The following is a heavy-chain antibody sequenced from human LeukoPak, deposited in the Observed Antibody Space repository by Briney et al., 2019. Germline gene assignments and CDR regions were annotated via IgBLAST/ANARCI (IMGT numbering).Heavy chain of an antibody. CDR3: ARSLGYCSSTSCYTDAFDI. Sequence: PSETLSLTCGVYGGSFSGYYWTWIRQPPGKGLEWIGEINHSGSTNYNPSLKSRVTISVDRSKNQFSLKLSSVTAADTAVYYCARSLGYCSSTSCYTDAFDIWGQGTMVTVSS. CDR1: GGSFSGYY. D-gene: IGHD2-2*02. CDR2: INHSGST. J-gene: IGHJ3*02. V-gene: IGHV4-34*01.